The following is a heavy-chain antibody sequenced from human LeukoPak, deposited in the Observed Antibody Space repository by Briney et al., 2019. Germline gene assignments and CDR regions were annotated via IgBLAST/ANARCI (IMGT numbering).Heavy chain of an antibody. J-gene: IGHJ4*02. V-gene: IGHV3-21*01. CDR3: ARVTEAPYYFDY. CDR2: ISSSSSYI. CDR1: GFTFSSYS. Sequence: AAGSLRLSCAASGFTFSSYSMNWVRQAPGKGLEWVSSISSSSSYIYYADPVKGRFTNTKDNAMNTLYLQMNSVRAEDTAVYYCARVTEAPYYFDYWGQGTLVTVSS.